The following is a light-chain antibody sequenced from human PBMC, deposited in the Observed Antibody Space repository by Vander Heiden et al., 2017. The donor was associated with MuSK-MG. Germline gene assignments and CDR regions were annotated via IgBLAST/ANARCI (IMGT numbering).Light chain of an antibody. J-gene: IGKJ1*01. CDR2: AAS. Sequence: DLQITPSPSSLSASVGDRVTITCRASQSISTYLDWYRQKPGRAPKLLLFAASSLQSGVPSRFTGSGSGTDFTLSIDSLQPEDFATYFCQQSFTTPWTFGEGTTVEIK. CDR1: QSISTY. V-gene: IGKV1-39*01. CDR3: QQSFTTPWT.